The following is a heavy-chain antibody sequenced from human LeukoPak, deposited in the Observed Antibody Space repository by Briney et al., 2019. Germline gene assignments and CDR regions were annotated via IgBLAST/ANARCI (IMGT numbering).Heavy chain of an antibody. CDR3: ARGRGDSSGYYYFQH. Sequence: PSETLSLTCAVYGGSFSGYYWSWIRQPPGKGLEWIGEINHSGSTNYNPSLKSRVTISVDTSKNQCSLKLSSVTAADTAVYYCARGRGDSSGYYYFQHWGQGTLVTVSS. CDR1: GGSFSGYY. J-gene: IGHJ1*01. V-gene: IGHV4-34*01. D-gene: IGHD3-22*01. CDR2: INHSGST.